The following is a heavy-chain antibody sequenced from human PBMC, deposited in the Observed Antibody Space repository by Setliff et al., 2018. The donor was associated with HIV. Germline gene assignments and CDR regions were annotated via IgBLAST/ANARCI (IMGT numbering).Heavy chain of an antibody. D-gene: IGHD2-15*01. CDR2: IKSKSEGATT. V-gene: IGHV3-15*07. CDR1: GLSVNNAW. CDR3: VGSFGHASAGHYFEFLGY. Sequence: GGSLGLSCAASGLSVNNAWMNWVRQAPGKGLEWVGRIKSKSEGATTDFAAPVKGRFTISRDDSENTLYLQMNSLKTEDTAVYYCVGSFGHASAGHYFEFLGYWGQGTLVTVSS. J-gene: IGHJ4*02.